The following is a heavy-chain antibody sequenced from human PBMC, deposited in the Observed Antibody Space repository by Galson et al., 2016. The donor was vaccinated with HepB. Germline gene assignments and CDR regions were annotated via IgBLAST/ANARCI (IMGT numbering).Heavy chain of an antibody. D-gene: IGHD2-15*01. Sequence: SETLSLTCTVSGGSVISGSYYWSWIRQPPGKGLEWIGYIYYSGSTNYNPSLKSRVTISVDTSNNQFSLKLSSVTAADTAVYFCARGRYCSGGSCYSGSDSWGQGTLVTVSS. CDR3: ARGRYCSGGSCYSGSDS. CDR2: IYYSGST. V-gene: IGHV4-61*01. J-gene: IGHJ4*02. CDR1: GGSVISGSYY.